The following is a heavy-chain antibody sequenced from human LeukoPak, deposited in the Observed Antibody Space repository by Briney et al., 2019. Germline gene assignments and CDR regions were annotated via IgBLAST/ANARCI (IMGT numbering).Heavy chain of an antibody. CDR2: TSSGDAGT. D-gene: IGHD3-16*01. CDR3: SKRYFSSGGPFDC. J-gene: IGHJ4*02. Sequence: GGYLRCSCAASGFTWSTYARSWLRQTPGKGLEWVAATSSGDAGTYHADSVRGRVTSARDNCKATLDLQMNSLRAEDTAVYYCSKRYFSSGGPFDCWGQGTLVTVSS. V-gene: IGHV3-23*01. CDR1: GFTWSTYA.